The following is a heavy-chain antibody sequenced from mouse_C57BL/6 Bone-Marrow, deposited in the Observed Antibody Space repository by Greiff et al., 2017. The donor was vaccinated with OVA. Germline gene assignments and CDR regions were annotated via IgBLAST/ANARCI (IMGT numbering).Heavy chain of an antibody. CDR2: IDPANGNT. Sequence: EVQLVESVAELVRPGASVKLSCTASGFNIKNTYMHWVKQRPEQGLEWIGRIDPANGNTKYAPKFQGKATITADTSSNTAYLQLSSLTSEDTAIYYCARSPTTVVAPYYAMDYWGQGTSVTVSS. J-gene: IGHJ4*01. V-gene: IGHV14-3*01. CDR3: ARSPTTVVAPYYAMDY. D-gene: IGHD1-1*01. CDR1: GFNIKNTY.